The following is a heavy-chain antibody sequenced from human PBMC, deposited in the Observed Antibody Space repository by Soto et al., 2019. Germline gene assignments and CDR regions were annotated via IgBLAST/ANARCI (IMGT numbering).Heavy chain of an antibody. J-gene: IGHJ4*02. CDR3: AKDSDTTGPFDY. CDR2: ISSDGRSK. CDR1: GFTFSSCG. D-gene: IGHD1-1*01. Sequence: QVPLVGSGGGVVQPGRSLTLSCAASGFTFSSCGMHWVRQAPGKGLEWVAVISSDGRSKYYADSVKGRLTISRDNSENTLFLQMNSLRDEDTAVYYCAKDSDTTGPFDYWGQGTLVTVSS. V-gene: IGHV3-30*18.